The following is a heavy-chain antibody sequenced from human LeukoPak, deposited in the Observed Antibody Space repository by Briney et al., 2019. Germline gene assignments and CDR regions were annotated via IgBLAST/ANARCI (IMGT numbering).Heavy chain of an antibody. CDR2: INPNSGGT. Sequence: ASVKVSCKASGYTFTGYYMHWVRQAPGQGLEWMGWINPNSGGTNYAQKFQGRVTMTRDTSISTAYMELSRLRSDDTAVYYCARDCFTTVTCYYYYMDVWGKGTTVTVSS. D-gene: IGHD4-11*01. J-gene: IGHJ6*03. CDR3: ARDCFTTVTCYYYYMDV. V-gene: IGHV1-2*02. CDR1: GYTFTGYY.